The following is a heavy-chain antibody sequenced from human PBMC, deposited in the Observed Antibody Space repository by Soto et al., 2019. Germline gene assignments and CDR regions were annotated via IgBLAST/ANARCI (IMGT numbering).Heavy chain of an antibody. CDR1: GYTFTSYG. V-gene: IGHV1-18*01. CDR3: ARNRLGVVVATGWFDP. J-gene: IGHJ5*02. D-gene: IGHD2-15*01. Sequence: QVQLVQSGAEVKKPGASVKVSCKASGYTFTSYGISWVRQAPGQGLEWMGWISAYNGNTNYAQKLQGRVTMTTDTHTSTAYMELRSLRSDDTAVYYCARNRLGVVVATGWFDPWGQGTLVTVSS. CDR2: ISAYNGNT.